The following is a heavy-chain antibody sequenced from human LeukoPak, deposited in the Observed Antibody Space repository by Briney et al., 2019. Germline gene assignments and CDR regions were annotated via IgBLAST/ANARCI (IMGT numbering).Heavy chain of an antibody. D-gene: IGHD6-19*01. CDR3: ARVYSSGWYGGDRFDP. CDR2: ISSSSSYT. J-gene: IGHJ5*02. CDR1: GFTFSDYY. V-gene: IGHV3-11*06. Sequence: PGGSLRLSCAASGFTFSDYYMSWIRQAPGKGLEWVSYISSSSSYTNYADSVKGRFTISRDNAKNLLYLQMNSLRAEDTAVYYCARVYSSGWYGGDRFDPWGQGTLVTVSS.